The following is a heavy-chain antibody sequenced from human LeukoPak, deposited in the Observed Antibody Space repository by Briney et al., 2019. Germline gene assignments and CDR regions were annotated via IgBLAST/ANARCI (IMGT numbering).Heavy chain of an antibody. D-gene: IGHD6-19*01. V-gene: IGHV3-11*04. CDR3: ARDSVRSFAVAGFDY. J-gene: IGHJ4*02. CDR2: ISSGGSTI. Sequence: PGGSLRLSCAASGFTFSDYYMSWIRQAPGKGLEWVSYISSGGSTIYYADSVKGRFTISRDNAKNSLYLQMNSLRAEDTAVYYCARDSVRSFAVAGFDYWGQGTLVTVSS. CDR1: GFTFSDYY.